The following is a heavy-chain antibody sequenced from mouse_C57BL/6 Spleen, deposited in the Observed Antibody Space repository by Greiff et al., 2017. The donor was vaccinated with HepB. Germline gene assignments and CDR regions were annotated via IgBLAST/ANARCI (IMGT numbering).Heavy chain of an antibody. CDR3: ARGGNFPLDY. CDR2: INPNNGGN. CDR1: GYTFTDYN. Sequence: EVKLQESGPELVKPGASVKMSCKASGYTFTDYNMHWVKQSHGKSLEWIGYINPNNGGNSYNQKFKGKATLTVNKSSSTAYMELRSLTSEDSAVYYCARGGNFPLDYWGQGTTLTVSS. V-gene: IGHV1-22*01. J-gene: IGHJ2*01.